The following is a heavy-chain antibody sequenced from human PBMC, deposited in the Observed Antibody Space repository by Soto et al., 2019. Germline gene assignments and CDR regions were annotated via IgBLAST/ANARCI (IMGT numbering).Heavy chain of an antibody. CDR2: ISGSGGST. CDR3: AKRYCSGGSCYWFDP. CDR1: GFTFSSYA. D-gene: IGHD2-15*01. V-gene: IGHV3-23*01. J-gene: IGHJ5*02. Sequence: EVQLLESGGGLVQPGGSLRLSCAASGFTFSSYAMSWVRQAPGKGLEWVSAISGSGGSTYYADSVKGRFTISRDNSKNTRYLQMNSLRAEDTAVYYCAKRYCSGGSCYWFDPWGQGTLVTVSS.